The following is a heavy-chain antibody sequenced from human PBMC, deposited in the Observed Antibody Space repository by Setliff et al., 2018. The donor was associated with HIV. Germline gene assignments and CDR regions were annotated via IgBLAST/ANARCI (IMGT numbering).Heavy chain of an antibody. CDR2: ISAYSGNT. V-gene: IGHV1-18*01. Sequence: GASVKVSCKASGYTFTSYGISWVRQAPGQGLEWMGWISAYSGNTNYAQKLQGRVTMTTDTSTSTAYMELRSLRSDDTAVYYCARVAWYYSFWSGLGDAFDIWGQGTMVPSPQ. D-gene: IGHD3-3*01. CDR1: GYTFTSYG. J-gene: IGHJ3*02. CDR3: ARVAWYYSFWSGLGDAFDI.